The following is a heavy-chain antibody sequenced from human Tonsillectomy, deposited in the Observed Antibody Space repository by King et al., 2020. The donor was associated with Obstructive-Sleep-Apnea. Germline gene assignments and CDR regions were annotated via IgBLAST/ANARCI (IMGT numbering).Heavy chain of an antibody. D-gene: IGHD3-22*01. J-gene: IGHJ3*02. CDR2: IYPGDSDT. CDR3: ARPYYYDSSGYYPGAFDI. Sequence: QLVQSGAEVKKPGESLKISCKGSGYSFTSYWIGWVRQMPGKGLEWMGIIYPGDSDTRYSPSFQGQVTISADKSISTAYLQWSSLKASDTAMYYCARPYYYDSSGYYPGAFDIWGQGTMVTVSS. V-gene: IGHV5-51*01. CDR1: GYSFTSYW.